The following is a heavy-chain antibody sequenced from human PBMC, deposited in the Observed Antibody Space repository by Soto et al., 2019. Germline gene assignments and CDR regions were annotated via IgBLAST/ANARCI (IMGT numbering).Heavy chain of an antibody. CDR3: VSYSSSWRDY. CDR1: GGSISSSSYY. CDR2: IYYSGST. Sequence: SETLSLTCTVSGGSISSSSYYWGWIRQPPGKGLEWIGSIYYSGSTYYNPSLKSRVTISVDTSKNQFSLKLSSVTAADTAVYYCVSYSSSWRDYWGQGTLVTVSS. V-gene: IGHV4-39*01. D-gene: IGHD6-13*01. J-gene: IGHJ4*02.